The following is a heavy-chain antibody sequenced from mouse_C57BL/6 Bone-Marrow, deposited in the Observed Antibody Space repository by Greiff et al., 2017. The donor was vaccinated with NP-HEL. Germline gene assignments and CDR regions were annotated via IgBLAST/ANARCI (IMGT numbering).Heavy chain of an antibody. CDR1: GFKFTDYY. CDR2: VYPYTGGT. Sequence: EVQLQQSGPVLVKPGPSVKISCKASGFKFTDYYMHWVKQSHGKSLEWIGLVYPYTGGTSYNQKFKGKATLTVDTSSSTAYMELNSLTSDDSAVYYCARSPRYYYGSRGYFDVWGTGTTVTVSS. V-gene: IGHV1-36*01. D-gene: IGHD1-1*01. J-gene: IGHJ1*03. CDR3: ARSPRYYYGSRGYFDV.